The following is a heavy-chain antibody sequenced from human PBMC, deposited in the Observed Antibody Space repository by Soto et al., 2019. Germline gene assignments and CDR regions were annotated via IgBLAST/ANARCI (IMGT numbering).Heavy chain of an antibody. D-gene: IGHD6-25*01. CDR3: ARGSDYYNYGMDV. J-gene: IGHJ6*02. CDR2: IYYSGST. V-gene: IGHV4-59*01. CDR1: GGSISSYY. Sequence: PSETLSLTCTVSGGSISSYYWSWIRQPPGKGLEWIGYIYYSGSTNYSPSLKSRLTISVGTSKTQFSLKLRSVTAADTAVYFCARGSDYYNYGMDVWGQGTKVTV.